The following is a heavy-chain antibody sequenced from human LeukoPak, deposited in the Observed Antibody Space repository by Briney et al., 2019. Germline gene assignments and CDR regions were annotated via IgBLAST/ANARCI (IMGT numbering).Heavy chain of an antibody. Sequence: GSLRLSCEASGFSFSIYNMNWVRLAPGKGLEWVSSISGSSSQVWYADSVKGRFTSSRDNAKNSLYLQVSSLRVEDTAVYYCARDQYYSDTSGYPYDVWGQGTMVTVSS. CDR3: ARDQYYSDTSGYPYDV. CDR1: GFSFSIYN. D-gene: IGHD3-22*01. V-gene: IGHV3-21*01. CDR2: ISGSSSQV. J-gene: IGHJ3*01.